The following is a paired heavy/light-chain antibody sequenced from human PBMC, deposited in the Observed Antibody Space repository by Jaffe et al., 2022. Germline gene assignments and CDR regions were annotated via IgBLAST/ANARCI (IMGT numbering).Heavy chain of an antibody. Sequence: EVQLVQSGAEVKKPGATVKISCKVSGYTFTDYYMHWVQQAPGKGLEWMGLVDPEDGETIYAEKFQGRVTITADTSTDTAYMELSSLRSEDTAVYYCATGLTPGYSSSWYIFDASSRFDPWGQGTLVTVSS. CDR2: VDPEDGET. CDR1: GYTFTDYY. CDR3: ATGLTPGYSSSWYIFDASSRFDP. V-gene: IGHV1-69-2*01. D-gene: IGHD6-13*01. J-gene: IGHJ5*02.
Light chain of an antibody. Sequence: DIQLTQSPSFLSASVGDRVTITCRASQGISSYLAWYQQKPGKAPKLLIYAASTLQSGVPSRFSGSGSGTEFTLTISSLQPEDFATYYCQQLNSYPPIYTFGQGTKLEIK. CDR2: AAS. V-gene: IGKV1-9*01. CDR3: QQLNSYPPIYT. J-gene: IGKJ2*01. CDR1: QGISSY.